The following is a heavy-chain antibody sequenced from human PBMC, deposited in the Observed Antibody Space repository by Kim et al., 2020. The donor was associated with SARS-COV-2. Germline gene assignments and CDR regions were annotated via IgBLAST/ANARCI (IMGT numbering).Heavy chain of an antibody. V-gene: IGHV1-2*06. Sequence: ASVKVSCKASGYTFTGYYMHWVRQAPGQGLEWMGRINPNSGGTNYAQKFQGRVTMTRDTSISTAYMELSRLRSDDTAVYYCARDRPSRSQHGYFDYWGQGTLVTVSS. J-gene: IGHJ4*02. CDR2: INPNSGGT. D-gene: IGHD2-2*01. CDR3: ARDRPSRSQHGYFDY. CDR1: GYTFTGYY.